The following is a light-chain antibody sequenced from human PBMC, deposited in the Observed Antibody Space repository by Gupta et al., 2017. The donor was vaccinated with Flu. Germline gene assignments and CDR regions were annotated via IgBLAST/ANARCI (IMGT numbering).Light chain of an antibody. V-gene: IGKV3-20*01. CDR3: QQYGSSPLT. J-gene: IGKJ4*01. CDR1: QSVSSSY. Sequence: ERATLSCRASQSVSSSYLAWYQQKPGQAPRLLIDGASSRATGIPDRFSGSGSGTDFTLTISRLEPEDFAVDYCQQYGSSPLTFGGGTKVEIK. CDR2: GAS.